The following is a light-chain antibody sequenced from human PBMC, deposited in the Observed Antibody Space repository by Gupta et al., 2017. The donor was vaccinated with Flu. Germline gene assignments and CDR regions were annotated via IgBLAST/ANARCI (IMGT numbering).Light chain of an antibody. CDR3: AAWDDSLSGPV. CDR2: RNN. Sequence: QPVSSQPPPASATPGQRVPIPCSACSSNIGSNYVYWYQQLPGAATKLLIYRNNQRPSRVPDRFSGSKSGTSASLAISGLRSEDEADYYCAAWDDSLSGPVFGGGTKLTVL. V-gene: IGLV1-47*01. CDR1: SSNIGSNY. J-gene: IGLJ2*01.